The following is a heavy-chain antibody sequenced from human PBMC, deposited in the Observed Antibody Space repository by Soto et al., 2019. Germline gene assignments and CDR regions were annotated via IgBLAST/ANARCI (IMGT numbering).Heavy chain of an antibody. CDR1: GFIFSSYG. D-gene: IGHD6-13*01. CDR3: TKDWRYSSTWYSGYFQY. Sequence: QVQLVESGGGVVQPGRSLRLSCAASGFIFSSYGMHWVRQAPGKGLEWVAVISKDGSNKYYADSVKGRFTISRDNSKNTLYLQMNSLRAEDTAVYYCTKDWRYSSTWYSGYFQYWGQGTLVTVSS. CDR2: ISKDGSNK. J-gene: IGHJ1*01. V-gene: IGHV3-30*18.